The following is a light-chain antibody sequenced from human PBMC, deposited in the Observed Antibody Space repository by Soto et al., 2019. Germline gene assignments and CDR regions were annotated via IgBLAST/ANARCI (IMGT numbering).Light chain of an antibody. J-gene: IGKJ1*01. CDR2: KAS. Sequence: DIQMTQSPSTLSASVGDRVTITCRASQSIGSFLAWYQQKPGKTPKLLIYKASILKGGVPSRFSGSGSGTEFTLTISSLQPDDFATYYCQQYESYWTFGQGTTLDMK. CDR1: QSIGSF. CDR3: QQYESYWT. V-gene: IGKV1-5*03.